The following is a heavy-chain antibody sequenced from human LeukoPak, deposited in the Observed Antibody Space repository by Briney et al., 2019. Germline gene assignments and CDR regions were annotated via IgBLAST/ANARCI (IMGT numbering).Heavy chain of an antibody. CDR3: ATRSGGGTLFDY. V-gene: IGHV1-8*01. Sequence: GASVKVSCKASGYTFTSYDINWVRQATGQGLEWMGWMNPNSGNTGYAQKFQGRVAMTEDTSTDTAYMELSSLRSEDTAVYYCATRSGGGTLFDYWGQGTLVTVSS. CDR2: MNPNSGNT. D-gene: IGHD2-15*01. J-gene: IGHJ4*02. CDR1: GYTFTSYD.